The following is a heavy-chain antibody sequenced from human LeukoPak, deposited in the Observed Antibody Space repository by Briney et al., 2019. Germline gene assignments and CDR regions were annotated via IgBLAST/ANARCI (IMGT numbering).Heavy chain of an antibody. J-gene: IGHJ4*02. CDR2: ISGSGGST. D-gene: IGHD5-12*01. Sequence: PGGSLRLSCAASGFTFSSYAMSWVRQAPGKGLEWVSAISGSGGSTYYADSVKGRFTISRDNAKNSLYLQMNSLRAEDTAVYYCARDGSYSGYDYVFDYWGQGTLVTVSS. CDR3: ARDGSYSGYDYVFDY. CDR1: GFTFSSYA. V-gene: IGHV3-23*01.